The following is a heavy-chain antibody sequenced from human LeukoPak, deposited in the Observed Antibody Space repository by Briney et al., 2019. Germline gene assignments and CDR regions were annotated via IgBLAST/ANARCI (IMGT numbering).Heavy chain of an antibody. CDR1: GYTFTGDY. V-gene: IGHV1-8*03. CDR2: MNPNSGNT. Sequence: ASVKVSCKASGYTFTGDYMHWVRQAPGQGLEWMGWMNPNSGNTGYAQKFQGRVTITRNNSISTAYMELSSLRSEDTAVYYCARAITLRYFDWLLSGYYYYYMDVWGKGTTVTVSS. D-gene: IGHD3-9*01. CDR3: ARAITLRYFDWLLSGYYYYYMDV. J-gene: IGHJ6*03.